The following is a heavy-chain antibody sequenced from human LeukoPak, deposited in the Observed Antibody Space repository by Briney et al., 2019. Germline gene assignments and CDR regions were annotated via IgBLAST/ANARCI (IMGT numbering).Heavy chain of an antibody. V-gene: IGHV1-2*06. Sequence: ASVKVSCKASGYTFTGYYMHWVRQAPGQGLEWMGRINPNSGGTNYAQKFQGRVTMTRDTSISTAYMELSRVRPDDTAMYYCARKYYDSSGLPFDSWGQGTLVTVSS. D-gene: IGHD3-22*01. CDR1: GYTFTGYY. J-gene: IGHJ5*01. CDR2: INPNSGGT. CDR3: ARKYYDSSGLPFDS.